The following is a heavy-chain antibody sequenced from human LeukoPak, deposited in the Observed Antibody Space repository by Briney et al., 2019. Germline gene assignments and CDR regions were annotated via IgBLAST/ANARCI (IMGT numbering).Heavy chain of an antibody. CDR2: INPNRGGT. CDR3: ARGRYVDIVATIRVYFDY. CDR1: GYTFNGYY. V-gene: IGHV1-2*06. Sequence: GASVTVSCKASGYTFNGYYMHWVRQAPGPGLEWMGRINPNRGGTNYAQKFQGRVTMTRDTSISTAYMELSRLRSDDTAVYYCARGRYVDIVATIRVYFDYSGQGTLVTVSS. D-gene: IGHD5-12*01. J-gene: IGHJ4*02.